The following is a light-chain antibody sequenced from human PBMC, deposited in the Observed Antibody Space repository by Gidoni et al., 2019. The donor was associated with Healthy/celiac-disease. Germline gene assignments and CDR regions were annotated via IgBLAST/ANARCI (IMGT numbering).Light chain of an antibody. V-gene: IGKV4-1*01. CDR2: WAS. Sequence: IVMTHSPASLAVSLGERATINRKSSQSVLYSSNNKNYLAWYQQKPGQPPKLLIYWASTRESGVPDRFSGSGSGTDFTLTISSLQAEDVAVYYCQQYYSTWCTFGQGTKVEIK. CDR1: QSVLYSSNNKNY. J-gene: IGKJ1*01. CDR3: QQYYSTWCT.